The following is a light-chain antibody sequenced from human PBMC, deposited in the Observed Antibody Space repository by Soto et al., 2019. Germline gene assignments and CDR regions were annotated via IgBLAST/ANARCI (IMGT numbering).Light chain of an antibody. CDR3: QQRSNWPG. Sequence: EIVLTQSPATLSLSPGERATLSCRASQSVSSYLAWYQQKPGQAPRLLIYDASNRATGIPARFSGSGSGTDFTLTISSLEPEDFAVYYCQQRSNWPGFGGGTKVEIE. CDR2: DAS. CDR1: QSVSSY. J-gene: IGKJ4*02. V-gene: IGKV3-11*01.